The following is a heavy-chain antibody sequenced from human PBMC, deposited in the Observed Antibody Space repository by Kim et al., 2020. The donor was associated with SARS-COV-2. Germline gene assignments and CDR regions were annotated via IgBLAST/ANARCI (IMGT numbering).Heavy chain of an antibody. J-gene: IGHJ4*02. V-gene: IGHV4-61*01. CDR2: IYYSGST. Sequence: SETLSLTCTVSGGSVSSGSYYWSWIRQPPGKGLEWIGYIYYSGSTNYNPSLKSRVTISVDTSKNQFSLRLSSVTAADTAVYYCASRKYNSAWYYFDFWGQGTLVTVSS. CDR3: ASRKYNSAWYYFDF. CDR1: GGSVSSGSYY. D-gene: IGHD6-19*01.